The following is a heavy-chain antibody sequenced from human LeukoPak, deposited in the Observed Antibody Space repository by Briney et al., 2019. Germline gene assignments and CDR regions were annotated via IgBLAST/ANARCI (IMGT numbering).Heavy chain of an antibody. V-gene: IGHV4-39*01. J-gene: IGHJ4*02. Sequence: PSETLSLTCTVSGGSISSSSYYWGWIRQPPGKGLEWIGSIYYSGRTYYNPSLKSRVTISVDTSKTQFSLKLSSVTAADTAVYYCARHVSYNSGWADYWGQGTLVTVSS. CDR1: GGSISSSSYY. D-gene: IGHD6-19*01. CDR3: ARHVSYNSGWADY. CDR2: IYYSGRT.